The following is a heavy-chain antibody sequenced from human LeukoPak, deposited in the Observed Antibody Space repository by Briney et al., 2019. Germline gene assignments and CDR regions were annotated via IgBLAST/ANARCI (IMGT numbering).Heavy chain of an antibody. CDR3: ARVVCSSCPPREDY. V-gene: IGHV4-38-2*02. J-gene: IGHJ4*02. CDR1: GYSISSGFH. CDR2: KYHTGST. Sequence: SETLSLTCTVSGYSISSGFHWGWIRQPPGKGLEWIGSKYHTGSTYYNPSLKSRVTMSVDTSKNQFSLKLSSVTAADTAVYYCARVVCSSCPPREDYWGQGTLVTVSS. D-gene: IGHD6-13*01.